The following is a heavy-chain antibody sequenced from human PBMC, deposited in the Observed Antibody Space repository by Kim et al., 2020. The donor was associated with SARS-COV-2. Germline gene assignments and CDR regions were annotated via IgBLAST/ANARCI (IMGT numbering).Heavy chain of an antibody. J-gene: IGHJ4*02. CDR3: ARHMAAAGTGCFDY. D-gene: IGHD6-13*01. V-gene: IGHV4-59*08. Sequence: NPSLKSRGTRSVETSKNQFSLKLSTVTAADTAVYYCARHMAAAGTGCFDYCGQGALVTVSS.